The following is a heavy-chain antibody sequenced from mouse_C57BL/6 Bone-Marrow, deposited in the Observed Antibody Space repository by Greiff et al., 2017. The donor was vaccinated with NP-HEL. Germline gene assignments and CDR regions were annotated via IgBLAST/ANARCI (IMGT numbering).Heavy chain of an antibody. CDR1: GYAFSSYW. V-gene: IGHV1-80*01. Sequence: QVQLQQSGAELVKPGASVKISCKASGYAFSSYWMNWVKQRPGKGLEWIGQIYPGDGDTNYNGKFKGKATLTADKSSSTAYVQLSSLTSEDSAVYFCARRKDRYDFDYWGQGTTLTVAS. D-gene: IGHD2-14*01. J-gene: IGHJ2*01. CDR3: ARRKDRYDFDY. CDR2: IYPGDGDT.